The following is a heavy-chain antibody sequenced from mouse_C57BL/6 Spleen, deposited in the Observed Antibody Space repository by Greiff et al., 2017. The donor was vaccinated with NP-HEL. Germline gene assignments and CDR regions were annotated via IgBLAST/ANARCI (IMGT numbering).Heavy chain of an antibody. CDR1: GYTFTSYW. V-gene: IGHV1-55*01. D-gene: IGHD1-1*01. CDR3: ARSYGSNPAWFAY. CDR2: IYPGSGST. J-gene: IGHJ3*01. Sequence: QVQLQQPGAELVKPGASVKMSCKASGYTFTSYWITWVKQRPGQGLEWIGDIYPGSGSTNYNEKFKSKATLTVDTSSSTAYMQLSSLTSEDSAVYYWARSYGSNPAWFAYWGQGTLVTVSA.